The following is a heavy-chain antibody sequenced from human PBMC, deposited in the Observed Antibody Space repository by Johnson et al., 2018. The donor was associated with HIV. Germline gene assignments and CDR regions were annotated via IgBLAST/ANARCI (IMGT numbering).Heavy chain of an antibody. J-gene: IGHJ3*02. V-gene: IGHV3-30-3*01. D-gene: IGHD6-6*01. CDR1: GFTFSSYA. CDR2: ISYDGSNK. CDR3: ARDRGSSSLDPFDI. Sequence: VQLVESGGALVQPGGSLRLSCAASGFTFSSYAMHWVRQAPGKGLEWVAVISYDGSNKYYADSVRGRFTISRDNSKNTLYLQMNSLRAEDTAVYYCARDRGSSSLDPFDIWGQGTLVTVSS.